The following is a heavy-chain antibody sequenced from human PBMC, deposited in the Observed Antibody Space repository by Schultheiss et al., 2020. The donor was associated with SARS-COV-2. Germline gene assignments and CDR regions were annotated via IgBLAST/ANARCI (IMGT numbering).Heavy chain of an antibody. CDR3: ATSIFGVVIDYYYYMDV. CDR2: IIPIFGTA. J-gene: IGHJ6*03. D-gene: IGHD3-3*01. V-gene: IGHV1-69*05. Sequence: SVKVSCKASGGTFSSYAISWVRQAPGQGLEWMGGIIPIFGTANYAQKFQGRVTMTRNTSISTAYMELSSLRSEDTAVYYCATSIFGVVIDYYYYMDVWGKGTTVTVSS. CDR1: GGTFSSYA.